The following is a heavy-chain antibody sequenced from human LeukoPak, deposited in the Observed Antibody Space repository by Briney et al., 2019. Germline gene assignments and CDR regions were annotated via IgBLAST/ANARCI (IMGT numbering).Heavy chain of an antibody. CDR3: AKDFWSGYYSGYFDY. D-gene: IGHD3-3*01. Sequence: GGSLRLSCAASGFPVSSNYMSWVRQAPGKGLEWVSVIYSGGSTYYADSVKGRFTISRDKSKNTLYLQMNSLRAEDTALYYCAKDFWSGYYSGYFDYWGQGTLVTVSS. V-gene: IGHV3-53*01. CDR1: GFPVSSNY. J-gene: IGHJ4*02. CDR2: IYSGGST.